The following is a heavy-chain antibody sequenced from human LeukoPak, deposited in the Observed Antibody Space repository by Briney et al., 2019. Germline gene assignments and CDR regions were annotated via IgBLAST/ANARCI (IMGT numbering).Heavy chain of an antibody. CDR3: ARESRSVHDDY. J-gene: IGHJ4*02. CDR2: IYYSGST. Sequence: KPSETLSLTCTVSGGSISSSSYYWGWIRQPPGKGLEWIGSIYYSGSTYYNPSLKSRVTISVDTSKNQFSLKLSSVTAADTAVYYCARESRSVHDDYWGQGTLVTVSS. V-gene: IGHV4-39*07. D-gene: IGHD5/OR15-5a*01. CDR1: GGSISSSSYY.